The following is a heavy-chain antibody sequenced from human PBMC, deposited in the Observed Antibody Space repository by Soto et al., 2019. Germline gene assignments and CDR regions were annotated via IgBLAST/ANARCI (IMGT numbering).Heavy chain of an antibody. D-gene: IGHD3-3*01. Sequence: GGSLRLSCTASGFTFGDYAMSWVRQAPGKGLEWVGFIRSKAYGGTTEYAASVKGRFTISRDDSKSIAYLQMNSLKTEDTAVYYCTRDWALWSGYYYYYYGMDVWGQGTTVTVSS. CDR1: GFTFGDYA. CDR3: TRDWALWSGYYYYYYGMDV. J-gene: IGHJ6*02. V-gene: IGHV3-49*04. CDR2: IRSKAYGGTT.